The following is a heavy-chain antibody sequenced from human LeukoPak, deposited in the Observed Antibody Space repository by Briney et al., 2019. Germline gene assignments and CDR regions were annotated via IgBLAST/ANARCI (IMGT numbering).Heavy chain of an antibody. V-gene: IGHV4-59*01. Sequence: SETLSLTCTVSGGSISSYYWSWLRQPPGKGLEWVGYIYYSGSTNYNPSLKSQVTISVDTSKSQFSLKLSSVTAADTAVYYCASTFYEYYYDSSGYYLLYFHYWGQGTLVTVSS. J-gene: IGHJ4*02. CDR2: IYYSGST. CDR1: GGSISSYY. D-gene: IGHD3-22*01. CDR3: ASTFYEYYYDSSGYYLLYFHY.